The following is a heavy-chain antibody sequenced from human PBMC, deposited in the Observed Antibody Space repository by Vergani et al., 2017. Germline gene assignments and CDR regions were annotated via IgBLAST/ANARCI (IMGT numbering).Heavy chain of an antibody. V-gene: IGHV3-30-3*01. D-gene: IGHD3-22*01. CDR2: ISYDGSDK. CDR1: GFTFSTYA. Sequence: QVQLVESGGGVVQPGRSLRLSCAASGFTFSTYAMHWVRQAPGKGLEWVAVISYDGSDKYYADSVKGRFTISRDNSKNTLYLQMNSLRAEDTAVYYCAREIRWIGGYYYDSSGHYFDYWGQGTLVTVSS. CDR3: AREIRWIGGYYYDSSGHYFDY. J-gene: IGHJ4*02.